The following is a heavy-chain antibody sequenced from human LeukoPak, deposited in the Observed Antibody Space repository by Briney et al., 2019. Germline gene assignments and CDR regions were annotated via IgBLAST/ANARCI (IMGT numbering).Heavy chain of an antibody. CDR3: ARDSARYSSGWRFDY. Sequence: SVKVSCKASGGTFSSYAISWVRQAPGQGLEWMGGIIPIFGTANYAQKFQGRVTITADESTSTAYMELRSLRSDDTAVYYCARDSARYSSGWRFDYWGQGTLVTVSS. D-gene: IGHD6-19*01. V-gene: IGHV1-69*13. J-gene: IGHJ4*02. CDR2: IIPIFGTA. CDR1: GGTFSSYA.